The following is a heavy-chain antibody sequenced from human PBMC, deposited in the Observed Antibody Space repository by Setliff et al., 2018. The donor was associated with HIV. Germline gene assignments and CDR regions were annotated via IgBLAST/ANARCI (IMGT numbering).Heavy chain of an antibody. J-gene: IGHJ3*02. CDR1: GYSFINYA. CDR2: ISPYNGHT. V-gene: IGHV1-18*04. D-gene: IGHD6-19*01. Sequence: ASVKVSCKASGYSFINYAINWLRQAPGQGLEWLGWISPYNGHTNFAQKFQGRVTMTTDTATSTAYMEVRSLRSDDTAVYYCASRGPSSGWFFDAFDIWGQGTMVTVSS. CDR3: ASRGPSSGWFFDAFDI.